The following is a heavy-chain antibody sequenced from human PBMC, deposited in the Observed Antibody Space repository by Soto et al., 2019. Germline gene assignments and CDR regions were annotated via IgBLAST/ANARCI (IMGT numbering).Heavy chain of an antibody. CDR2: ISSSSSTI. Sequence: EVQLVESGGGLVQPGGSLRLSCAASGFTFSSYSMNWVRQAPGKGLEWVSYISSSSSTIYYADSVKGRFTISRDNAKNSWYLQRNSLRAEDTAVYYGARRPERIAQIGWFDPWGQGTLVTVSS. CDR1: GFTFSSYS. V-gene: IGHV3-48*01. D-gene: IGHD6-13*01. J-gene: IGHJ5*02. CDR3: ARRPERIAQIGWFDP.